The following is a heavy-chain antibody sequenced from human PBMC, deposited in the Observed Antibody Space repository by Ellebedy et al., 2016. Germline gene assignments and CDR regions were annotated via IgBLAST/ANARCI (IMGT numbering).Heavy chain of an antibody. D-gene: IGHD4-17*01. Sequence: GESLKISXTASGLNFNTFFMSWVRQAPGKGLEWVSTISAGSDTTRFADSVKGRFTISRDSSKNTVYLRMNHLTAEDTAVYYCRQGHYADLWGQGTLVTVSS. CDR2: ISAGSDTT. J-gene: IGHJ4*02. V-gene: IGHV3-23*01. CDR1: GLNFNTFF. CDR3: RQGHYADL.